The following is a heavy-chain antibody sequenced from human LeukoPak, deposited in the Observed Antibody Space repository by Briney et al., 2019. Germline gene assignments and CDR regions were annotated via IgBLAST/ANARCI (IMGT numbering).Heavy chain of an antibody. D-gene: IGHD3-10*01. CDR1: GFTFSSYA. CDR2: ISGSGGST. V-gene: IGHV3-23*01. CDR3: AKGHVLLWFGELSDRVYYFDY. Sequence: GGSLRLSCAASGFTFSSYAMSWVRQAPGKGLEWVSAISGSGGSTYYADSVKGRFTISRDNSKNTLYLQMNSLRAEDTAVYYCAKGHVLLWFGELSDRVYYFDYWGQGTLVTVSS. J-gene: IGHJ4*02.